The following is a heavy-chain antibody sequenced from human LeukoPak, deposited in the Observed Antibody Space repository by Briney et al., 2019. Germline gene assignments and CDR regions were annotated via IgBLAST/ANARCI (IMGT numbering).Heavy chain of an antibody. D-gene: IGHD2-8*01. Sequence: PGGSLRLSCAASGFTFSDYYMSWIRQAPGKGLEWVSYISSSGSTIYYADSVKGRFTISRDNAKNSLYLQMNSLRAEDTAAYYCARPLRLSYYYYGMDVWGQGTTVTVSS. J-gene: IGHJ6*02. CDR1: GFTFSDYY. CDR2: ISSSGSTI. V-gene: IGHV3-11*01. CDR3: ARPLRLSYYYYGMDV.